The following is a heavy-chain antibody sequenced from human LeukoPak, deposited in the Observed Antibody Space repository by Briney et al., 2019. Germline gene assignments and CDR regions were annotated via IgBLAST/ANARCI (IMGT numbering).Heavy chain of an antibody. CDR1: GGSFSGYY. Sequence: PSETLSLTCAVYGGSFSGYYWSWIRQPPGKGLEWIGEINHSGSTNYNPSLKSRVTISVDTSKNQFSLKLSSVTAADTAVYYCARLMITFGGVIEKDAFDIWGQGTMVTVSS. V-gene: IGHV4-34*01. D-gene: IGHD3-16*02. CDR3: ARLMITFGGVIEKDAFDI. J-gene: IGHJ3*02. CDR2: INHSGST.